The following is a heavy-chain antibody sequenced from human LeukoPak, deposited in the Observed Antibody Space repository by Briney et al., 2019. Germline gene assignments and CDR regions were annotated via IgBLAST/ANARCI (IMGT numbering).Heavy chain of an antibody. J-gene: IGHJ5*02. CDR2: IGYDGSDK. CDR3: ARDEKGGGQISYNWFDP. V-gene: IGHV3-33*01. Sequence: GGSLRLSCAASGFTFSSHGMHWVRQAPGKRLEWVAAIGYDGSDKYYADSVKGRFTISRDNSKNTLYLQMTSLRADDTAVYYCARDEKGGGQISYNWFDPWGQGTLVTVSS. D-gene: IGHD3-16*01. CDR1: GFTFSSHG.